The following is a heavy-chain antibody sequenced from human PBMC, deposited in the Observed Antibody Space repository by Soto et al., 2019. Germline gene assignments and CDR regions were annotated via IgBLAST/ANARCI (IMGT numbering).Heavy chain of an antibody. CDR3: ARLMRDNVVVPAAGPSKHRYGFPPSYGMDV. Sequence: GESLKISCKGSGYSFTSYWISWVRQMPGKGLEWMGRIDPSDSYTNYSPSFQGHVTISADKSISTAYLQWSSLKASDTAMYYCARLMRDNVVVPAAGPSKHRYGFPPSYGMDVWGKVSRVTVSS. D-gene: IGHD2-2*01. J-gene: IGHJ6*04. V-gene: IGHV5-10-1*01. CDR2: IDPSDSYT. CDR1: GYSFTSYW.